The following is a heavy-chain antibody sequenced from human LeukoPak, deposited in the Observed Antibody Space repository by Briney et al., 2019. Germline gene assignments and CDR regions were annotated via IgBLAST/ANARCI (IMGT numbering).Heavy chain of an antibody. CDR2: ISSSSSTI. CDR1: GFTFSSYS. V-gene: IGHV3-48*04. J-gene: IGHJ4*02. CDR3: ARARTRTPRGYFDY. Sequence: GGSLRLSCAASGFTFSSYSMNWVRQAPGKGLEWVSYISSSSSTIYYADSVKGRFTISRDNAKNSLYLQMNSLRAEDTAVYYCARARTRTPRGYFDYWGQGTLVTVSS. D-gene: IGHD1/OR15-1a*01.